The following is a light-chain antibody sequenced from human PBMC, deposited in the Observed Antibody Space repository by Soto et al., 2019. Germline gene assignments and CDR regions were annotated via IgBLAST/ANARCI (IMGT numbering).Light chain of an antibody. CDR2: GAS. CDR3: QQYGSSPPWT. Sequence: EIVLTQSPGTLSLSPGERATLSCRASQSVSSSYLAWYQQKPGQAPRLLIYGASSRATGIPDRFSGSGSGTGFTLTIIRLAPEDFAVYYCQQYGSSPPWTFGQGTKVEIK. V-gene: IGKV3-20*01. CDR1: QSVSSSY. J-gene: IGKJ1*01.